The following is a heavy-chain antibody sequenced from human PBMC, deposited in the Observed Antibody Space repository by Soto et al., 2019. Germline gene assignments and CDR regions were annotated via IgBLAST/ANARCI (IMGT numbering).Heavy chain of an antibody. D-gene: IGHD3-3*01. V-gene: IGHV1-69*12. CDR2: IIPIFGTA. CDR3: ARDGVFGVVIYHYYGMDV. Sequence: QVQLVQSGAEVKKPGSSVKVSCKASGGTFSSYAISWVRQAPGQGLEWMGGIIPIFGTANYAQKFQGRVTITADESTSTAYMELSSLRSEDTAVYYCARDGVFGVVIYHYYGMDVWGQGTTVTVSS. J-gene: IGHJ6*02. CDR1: GGTFSSYA.